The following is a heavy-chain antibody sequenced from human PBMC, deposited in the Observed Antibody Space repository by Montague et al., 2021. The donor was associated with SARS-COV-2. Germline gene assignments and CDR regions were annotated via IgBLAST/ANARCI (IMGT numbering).Heavy chain of an antibody. CDR3: ARGRRILLWFGELLSGGDYYGVDV. V-gene: IGHV4-34*01. J-gene: IGHJ6*01. D-gene: IGHD3-10*01. CDR2: INHSGST. Sequence: SETLSLTCAVYGGSFSGYYWSWIRQPPGKGLEWIGEINHSGSTNYNPSLKSRVTISVDTSKNQSSLKLSSVTAADAAVYYCARGRRILLWFGELLSGGDYYGVDVWGQGTTVTVSS. CDR1: GGSFSGYY.